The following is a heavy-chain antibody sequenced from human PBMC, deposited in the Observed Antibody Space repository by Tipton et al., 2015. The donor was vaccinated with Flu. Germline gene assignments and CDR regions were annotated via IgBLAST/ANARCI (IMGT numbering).Heavy chain of an antibody. Sequence: TLSLTCTVSGGSFSSGSDYCTWIRQPTGKGLEWIGRLYGDGSMNYNPSLKSRVTMAMYTPRNQFTLTLRSVTAADTAVYYCASEGAKGYWGQGTLVAVSS. V-gene: IGHV4-61*02. J-gene: IGHJ4*02. CDR3: ASEGAKGY. D-gene: IGHD3-16*01. CDR1: GGSFSSGSDY. CDR2: LYGDGSM.